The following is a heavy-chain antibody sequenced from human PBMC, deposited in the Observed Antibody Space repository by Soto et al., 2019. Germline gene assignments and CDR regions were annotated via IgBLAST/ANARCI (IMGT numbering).Heavy chain of an antibody. CDR2: IYYSGST. Sequence: QVQLQESGPGLVKPSQTLSLTCTVSGGSISSGDYYWSWIRQPPGKGLEWIGYIYYSGSTYYNPSLKSRVTISIDTSQSQDSLKLSSVTAADTAVSYCASAAWTTRTGYYYSMDVWCQVTTVTVSS. CDR3: ASAAWTTRTGYYYSMDV. CDR1: GGSISSGDYY. D-gene: IGHD1-1*01. V-gene: IGHV4-30-4*01. J-gene: IGHJ6*02.